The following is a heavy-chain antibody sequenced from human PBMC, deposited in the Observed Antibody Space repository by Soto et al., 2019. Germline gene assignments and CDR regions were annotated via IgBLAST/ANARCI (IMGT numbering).Heavy chain of an antibody. CDR2: VNPISGGT. V-gene: IGHV1-2*02. Sequence: ASVKVSCKASGYTFNDYYIHWVRQAPGQGLTWMGWVNPISGGTNFAQRFQGGVTMTRDTSISTAYMELRSLRSDDTAVYYCARSVLSHGYPRLDYWAKGTLVTVS. J-gene: IGHJ4*02. CDR3: ARSVLSHGYPRLDY. D-gene: IGHD3-22*01. CDR1: GYTFNDYY.